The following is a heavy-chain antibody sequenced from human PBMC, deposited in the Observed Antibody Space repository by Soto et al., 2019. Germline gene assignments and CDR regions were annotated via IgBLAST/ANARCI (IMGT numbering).Heavy chain of an antibody. J-gene: IGHJ5*02. V-gene: IGHV3-9*01. Sequence: EVQLVESGGGLVQPGRSLRLSCAASGFTFDDYAMHWVRQAPGKGLEWVSGISWNSGSIGYADSVKGRFTISRDNAKNSLYLQMNSLRAEDTALYYWAKDIGAAGTRGWFDPWGQGTLVTVSS. CDR3: AKDIGAAGTRGWFDP. D-gene: IGHD6-13*01. CDR2: ISWNSGSI. CDR1: GFTFDDYA.